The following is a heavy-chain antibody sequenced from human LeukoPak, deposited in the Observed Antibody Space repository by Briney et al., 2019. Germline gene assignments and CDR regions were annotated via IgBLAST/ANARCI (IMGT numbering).Heavy chain of an antibody. V-gene: IGHV3-23*01. J-gene: IGHJ4*02. D-gene: IGHD2-2*01. CDR3: AKRNPSNWYFDY. Sequence: PGGSLRLSCAVSGFNFNNDAMSWVRQAPGKGLEWVSAITTSGGSTKYADPVKGRFTISRDDSKNTLYLQMNSLRAEDTAVYYCAKRNPSNWYFDYWGQGTLVTVSS. CDR1: GFNFNNDA. CDR2: ITTSGGST.